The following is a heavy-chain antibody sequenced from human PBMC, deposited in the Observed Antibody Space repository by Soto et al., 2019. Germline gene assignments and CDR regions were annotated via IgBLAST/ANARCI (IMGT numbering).Heavy chain of an antibody. D-gene: IGHD3-10*01. J-gene: IGHJ4*02. CDR1: GFTFSSYG. Sequence: QVQLVESGGGVVQPGRSLRLSCAASGFTFSSYGMHWVRQAPGKGLEWVAVTSYDGSNTYYADSVKGRFTISRDNSKNPRYLQMNSLRAEDTAVYYCAKGNGMAAGTIPYYDSWGQGTLVTVSS. CDR3: AKGNGMAAGTIPYYDS. CDR2: TSYDGSNT. V-gene: IGHV3-30*18.